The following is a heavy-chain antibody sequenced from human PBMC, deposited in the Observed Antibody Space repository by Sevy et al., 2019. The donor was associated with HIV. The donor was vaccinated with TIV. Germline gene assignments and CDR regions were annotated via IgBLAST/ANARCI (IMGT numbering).Heavy chain of an antibody. CDR2: INSDGSST. CDR3: ARGCSEYYDILTGYSGFDY. D-gene: IGHD3-9*01. V-gene: IGHV3-74*01. J-gene: IGHJ4*02. CDR1: GFTFSSYW. Sequence: GGSLRLSCAASGFTFSSYWMHWVRQAPGKGLVWVSRINSDGSSTSYADSVKGRFTISRDNAKNTLYLQMNSLRAEDTAVYYCARGCSEYYDILTGYSGFDYEGQGPRVPVSS.